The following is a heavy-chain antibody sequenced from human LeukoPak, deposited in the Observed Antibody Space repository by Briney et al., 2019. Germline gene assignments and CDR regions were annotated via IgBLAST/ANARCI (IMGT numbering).Heavy chain of an antibody. Sequence: GASVEVSCKASGYTFTIYEFNWVRQAPGQGLEWLGYISPDTGNTGYAQKFQGRVTMTRDTSISTAYMELSSLTSEDTAVYYCARGPRFDPWGQGTLVTVSS. J-gene: IGHJ5*02. V-gene: IGHV1-8*01. CDR2: ISPDTGNT. CDR3: ARGPRFDP. CDR1: GYTFTIYE.